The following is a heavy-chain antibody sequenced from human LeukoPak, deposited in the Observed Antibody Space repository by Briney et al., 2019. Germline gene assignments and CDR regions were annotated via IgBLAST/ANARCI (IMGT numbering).Heavy chain of an antibody. V-gene: IGHV3-21*04. CDR1: GFTFSSYS. Sequence: PGGSLRLSCAASGFTFSSYSMNWVRQAPGKGLEWVSSISSSGSYINYADSVKGRFTISRDNSKNTLYLQMSSLRAEDTAIYYCAKAIPLVTYICDYWGQGTLVTVSS. CDR2: ISSSGSYI. CDR3: AKAIPLVTYICDY. J-gene: IGHJ4*02. D-gene: IGHD3-16*01.